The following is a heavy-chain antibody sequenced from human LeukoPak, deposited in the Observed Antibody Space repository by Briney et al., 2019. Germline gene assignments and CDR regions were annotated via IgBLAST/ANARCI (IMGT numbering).Heavy chain of an antibody. CDR3: AKGKGYSSSWYYSDY. CDR2: ISWNSGSI. J-gene: IGHJ4*02. D-gene: IGHD6-13*01. V-gene: IGHV3-9*01. Sequence: GGSLRLSCAASGFTFDDYAMHWVRQAPGKGLEWVSGISWNSGSIGYADSVKGRFTISRDNAKNSLYLQMNSLRAEDTALYYCAKGKGYSSSWYYSDYWGQGTLVTVSS. CDR1: GFTFDDYA.